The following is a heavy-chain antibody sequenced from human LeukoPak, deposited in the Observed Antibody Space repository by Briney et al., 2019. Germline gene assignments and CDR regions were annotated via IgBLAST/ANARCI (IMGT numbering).Heavy chain of an antibody. CDR3: ARRPKYYYGSGSYNV. CDR1: GGSFSGYY. D-gene: IGHD3-10*01. Sequence: SETLSLTCAVYGGSFSGYYWSWIRQPPGKGLEWIGEINHSGSTNYNPSLKSRVTISVDTSKNQFSLKLSSVTAADTAVYYCARRPKYYYGSGSYNVWGKGTTVTVSS. V-gene: IGHV4-34*01. J-gene: IGHJ6*04. CDR2: INHSGST.